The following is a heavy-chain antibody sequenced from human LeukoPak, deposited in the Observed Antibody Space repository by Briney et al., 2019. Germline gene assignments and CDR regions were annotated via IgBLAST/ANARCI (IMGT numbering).Heavy chain of an antibody. Sequence: GGPLRLSCAASGFTFSRYEMNCVPQAPGKGREWGSYISSSGSTIYYADSVKGRFTISRDNAKNSLYLQMNSLRAEDTAVYYCARDNFRAYYYYGMDVWGQGTTVTVSS. J-gene: IGHJ6*02. CDR1: GFTFSRYE. V-gene: IGHV3-48*03. D-gene: IGHD3-3*01. CDR3: ARDNFRAYYYYGMDV. CDR2: ISSSGSTI.